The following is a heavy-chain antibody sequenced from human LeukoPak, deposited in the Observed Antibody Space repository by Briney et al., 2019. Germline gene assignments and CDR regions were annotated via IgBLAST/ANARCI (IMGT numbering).Heavy chain of an antibody. CDR3: ASTNNYYYYMDV. J-gene: IGHJ6*03. Sequence: SETLSLTCTVSGGSISSYYWSWIRQPPGKGLEWIGYIYYSGSTNYNPSLKSRVTISVDTSKNQFSLKLSSVTAADTAVYYRASTNNYYYYMDVWGKGTTVTVSS. D-gene: IGHD2/OR15-2a*01. V-gene: IGHV4-59*01. CDR1: GGSISSYY. CDR2: IYYSGST.